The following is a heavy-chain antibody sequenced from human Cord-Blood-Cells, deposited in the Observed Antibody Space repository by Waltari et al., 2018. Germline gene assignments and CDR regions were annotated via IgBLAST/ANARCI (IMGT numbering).Heavy chain of an antibody. CDR1: GYSISSGYY. V-gene: IGHV4-38-2*02. J-gene: IGHJ3*02. CDR3: ARDLHCSSTSCYTDDAFDI. D-gene: IGHD2-2*02. Sequence: QVQLQESGPGLVKPSETLSLTCTVSGYSISSGYYWGWIRQPPGTGLEWIGSIYQIGRTYHNPALKMRVTISVDTYKNQFSLKLSSVTAADTAVYYCARDLHCSSTSCYTDDAFDIWGQGTMVTVSS. CDR2: IYQIGRT.